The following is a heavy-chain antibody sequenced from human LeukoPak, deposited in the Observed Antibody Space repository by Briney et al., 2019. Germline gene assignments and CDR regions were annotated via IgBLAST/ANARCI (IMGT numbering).Heavy chain of an antibody. D-gene: IGHD3-3*01. J-gene: IGHJ4*02. CDR3: ATSPLEWLPIPDY. CDR2: INHSGST. V-gene: IGHV4-34*01. Sequence: SETLSLTCAVYGGSFSGYYWSWIRQPPGKGLEWIGEINHSGSTNYNPSLKSRVTISVDTSKNQCSLKLSSVTAADTAVYYRATSPLEWLPIPDYWGQGTLVTVSS. CDR1: GGSFSGYY.